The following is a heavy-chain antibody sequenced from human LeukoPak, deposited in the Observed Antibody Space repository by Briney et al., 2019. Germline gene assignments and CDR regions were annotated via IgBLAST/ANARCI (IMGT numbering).Heavy chain of an antibody. CDR1: GYTFTCYY. CDR2: INPNSGGT. CDR3: ATDLYCSSTSCYRRFDY. V-gene: IGHV1-2*02. Sequence: ASVKVSCKASGYTFTCYYMHWVRQAPGQGLEWMGWINPNSGGTNYAQKFQGRVTMTRDTSISTAYMELSRLRSDDTAVYYCATDLYCSSTSCYRRFDYWGQGTLVTVSS. J-gene: IGHJ4*02. D-gene: IGHD2-2*01.